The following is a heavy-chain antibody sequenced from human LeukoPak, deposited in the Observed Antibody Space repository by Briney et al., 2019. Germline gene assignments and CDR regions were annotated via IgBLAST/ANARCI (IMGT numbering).Heavy chain of an antibody. D-gene: IGHD1/OR15-1a*01. J-gene: IGHJ4*02. CDR2: ISYDGSNK. CDR3: AREGSSAKQRVHEDPRAFDY. V-gene: IGHV3-30*01. Sequence: PGGSLRLSCAASGFTFSSYAMHWVRQAPGKGLEWVAVISYDGSNKYYADSVKGRFTISRDNSKNTLYLQMNSLRAEDTAVYYCAREGSSAKQRVHEDPRAFDYWGQGTLVTVSS. CDR1: GFTFSSYA.